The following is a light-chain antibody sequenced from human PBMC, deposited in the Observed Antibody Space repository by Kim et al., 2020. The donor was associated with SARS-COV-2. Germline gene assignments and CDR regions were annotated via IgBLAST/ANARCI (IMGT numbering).Light chain of an antibody. J-gene: IGKJ4*01. CDR1: QSDSSY. CDR2: DAS. V-gene: IGKV3-11*01. Sequence: PGERASLSCRASQSDSSYLDWDQQKPGQAHRLLIYDASKRATGIPARFRGSGSGTDFTLTISSLEPEDFAVYYCQQRSNWPPVLTFGGGTKVDIK. CDR3: QQRSNWPPVLT.